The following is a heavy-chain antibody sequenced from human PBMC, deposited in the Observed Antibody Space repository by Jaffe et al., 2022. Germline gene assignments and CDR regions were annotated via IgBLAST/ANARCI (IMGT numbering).Heavy chain of an antibody. V-gene: IGHV4-38-2*01. D-gene: IGHD6-13*01. CDR2: IYHSGST. CDR3: ARLLQTYSSSWYGDNWFDP. Sequence: QVQLQESGPGLVKPSETLSLTCAVSGYSISSGYYWGWIRQPPGKGLEWIGSIYHSGSTYYNPSLKSRVTISVDTSKNQFSLKLSSVTAADTAVYYCARLLQTYSSSWYGDNWFDPWGQGTLVTVSS. J-gene: IGHJ5*02. CDR1: GYSISSGYY.